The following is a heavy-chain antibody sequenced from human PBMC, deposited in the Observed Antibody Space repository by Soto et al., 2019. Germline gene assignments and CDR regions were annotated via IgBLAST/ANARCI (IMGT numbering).Heavy chain of an antibody. CDR1: GGSGGSFSGYY. J-gene: IGHJ6*02. Sequence: SETLSLTCAVYGGSGGSFSGYYWSWIRQPPGKGLEWIGEINHSGSTNYNPSLKSRVTISVDTSKNQFSLKLSSVTAADTAVYYCARRNYDSSGYYHYYYRLDVWGQGTTVTVSS. CDR2: INHSGST. D-gene: IGHD3-22*01. V-gene: IGHV4-34*01. CDR3: ARRNYDSSGYYHYYYRLDV.